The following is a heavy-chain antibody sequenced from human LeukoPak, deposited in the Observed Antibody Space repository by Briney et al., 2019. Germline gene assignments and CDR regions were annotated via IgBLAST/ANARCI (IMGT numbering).Heavy chain of an antibody. CDR1: GFTFSSYG. CDR3: AGIRGYSYGTPFDY. Sequence: GGSLRLSCAASGFTFSSYGMHWVRQAPGKGLEWVAVISYDGSNKYYADSVKGRFTISRDNSKNTLYLQMNSLVTEDTAVYYCAGIRGYSYGTPFDYWGQGTLVTVSS. V-gene: IGHV3-30*03. D-gene: IGHD5-18*01. CDR2: ISYDGSNK. J-gene: IGHJ4*02.